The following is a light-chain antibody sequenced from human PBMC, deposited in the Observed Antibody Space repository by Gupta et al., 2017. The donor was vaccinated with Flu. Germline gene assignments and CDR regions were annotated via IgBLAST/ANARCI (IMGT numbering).Light chain of an antibody. CDR3: SSFTSITSLYV. CDR1: TSDVGSYDY. CDR2: DVT. Sequence: MTISCTGSTSDVGSYDYVSWYQHHPGEAPKLLVYDVTTRPSGVSNRFSGSKSGNTASLTISGLQAEDEATYFCSSFTSITSLYVFGTGTKVTVL. J-gene: IGLJ1*01. V-gene: IGLV2-14*03.